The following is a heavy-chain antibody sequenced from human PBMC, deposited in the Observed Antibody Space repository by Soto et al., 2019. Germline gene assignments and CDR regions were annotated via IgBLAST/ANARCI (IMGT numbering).Heavy chain of an antibody. CDR3: TKGAWLDY. CDR2: ILGRDDTT. CDR1: GFSFNTFD. J-gene: IGHJ4*02. V-gene: IGHV3-23*01. D-gene: IGHD5-12*01. Sequence: EVQVLESGGDLVEPGGSLRLSCAASGFSFNTFDMSWVRKAPGKGLEWVSVILGRDDTTYYADSVKGRFTISRDTFKNTLHLQMNSLRVEDTALYFCTKGAWLDYWGQGTLVTVSS.